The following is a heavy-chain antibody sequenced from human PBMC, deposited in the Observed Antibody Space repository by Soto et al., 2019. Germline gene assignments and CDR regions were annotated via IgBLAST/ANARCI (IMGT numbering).Heavy chain of an antibody. Sequence: PSETLSLTCTVSGGSISSSSYYWGWIRQPPGKGLEWIGSIYYSGSTYYNPSLKSRVTISVDTSKNQFSLKLSSVTAADTAVYYCARGLSRQYYGSGSRPNYYMDVWGKGTTVTVSS. J-gene: IGHJ6*03. CDR3: ARGLSRQYYGSGSRPNYYMDV. V-gene: IGHV4-39*01. D-gene: IGHD3-10*01. CDR2: IYYSGST. CDR1: GGSISSSSYY.